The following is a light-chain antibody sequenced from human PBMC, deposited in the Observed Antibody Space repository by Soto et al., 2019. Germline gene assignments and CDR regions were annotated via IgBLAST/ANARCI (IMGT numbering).Light chain of an antibody. CDR2: GSS. J-gene: IGKJ2*01. Sequence: EIVLTQSPGTLSLSPGERATLSCRASQSVSNNYIAWFQQKPGQAPRLLIFGSSDRATGIPDRFSGSGSGTDVTLTISRLEPEDFAVYYCHQYGSSPPYTFGQGTYLEIK. V-gene: IGKV3-20*01. CDR1: QSVSNNY. CDR3: HQYGSSPPYT.